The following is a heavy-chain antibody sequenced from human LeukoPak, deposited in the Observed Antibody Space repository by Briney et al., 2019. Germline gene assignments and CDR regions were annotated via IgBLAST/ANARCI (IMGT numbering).Heavy chain of an antibody. Sequence: PSETLSLTCTVSGGSISSSSYYWGWIRQPPGKGLEWIGSIYYTGSTYHNPSLKSRVTISVDTSKNQFSLKLSSVTAADTAIYYCAKAGNIRFDYWGQGTLVTVSS. CDR3: AKAGNIRFDY. J-gene: IGHJ4*02. CDR2: IYYTGST. D-gene: IGHD1/OR15-1a*01. V-gene: IGHV4-39*01. CDR1: GGSISSSSYY.